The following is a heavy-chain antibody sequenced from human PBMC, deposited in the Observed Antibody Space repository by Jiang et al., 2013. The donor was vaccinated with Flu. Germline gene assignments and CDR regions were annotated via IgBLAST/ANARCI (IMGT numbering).Heavy chain of an antibody. J-gene: IGHJ4*02. D-gene: IGHD1-26*01. Sequence: GSGLVKPSGTLSLTCAVSGASITNDNWWSWVRQSPVKGLEWIGGSLSYWEQQLQPVPQESGRHIDRRVQDQFSLNLISVTAADTAVYYCARDVGRLYRYGGSWSDYWGQGKTGHRLL. V-gene: IGHV4-4*02. CDR1: GASITNDNW. CDR3: ARDVGRLYRYGGSWSDY. CDR2: LSYWEQ.